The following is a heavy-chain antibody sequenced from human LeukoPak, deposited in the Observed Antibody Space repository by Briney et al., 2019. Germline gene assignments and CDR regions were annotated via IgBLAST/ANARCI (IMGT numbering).Heavy chain of an antibody. V-gene: IGHV3-23*01. D-gene: IGHD2-2*01. CDR1: GFTFSSYA. CDR2: ISGSGGST. J-gene: IGHJ4*02. CDR3: AKGVKEDCSSTSRYASPFDY. Sequence: GGSLRLSCAASGFTFSSYAMSWVRQAPGKGLEWVSAISGSGGSTYYADSVKGRFTISRDNSKNTLYLQMNSLRAEDTAVYYCAKGVKEDCSSTSRYASPFDYWGQGTLVTVS.